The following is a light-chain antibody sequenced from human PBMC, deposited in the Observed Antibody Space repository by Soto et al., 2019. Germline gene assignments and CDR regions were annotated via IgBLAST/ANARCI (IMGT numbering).Light chain of an antibody. J-gene: IGLJ1*01. V-gene: IGLV2-14*01. CDR1: SSDVGGYNY. CDR3: SSYTSSSTPPV. Sequence: QSVLTQPASVSGSPGQSITISCTGTSSDVGGYNYVSWYQQHPGKAPKLMIYDVSNRPSGVSNRFSGSKSGNTASLTISGLQDEDEADYYCSSYTSSSTPPVFGTGTKLTVL. CDR2: DVS.